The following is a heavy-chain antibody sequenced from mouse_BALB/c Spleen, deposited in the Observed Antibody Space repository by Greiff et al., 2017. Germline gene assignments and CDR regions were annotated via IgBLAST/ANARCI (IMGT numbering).Heavy chain of an antibody. CDR1: GFTFSSYA. V-gene: IGHV5-6-5*01. CDR3: ARDGYYAY. J-gene: IGHJ3*01. CDR2: ISSGGST. D-gene: IGHD2-3*01. Sequence: EVQGVEPGGGLVKPGGSLKLSCAASGFTFSSYAMSWVRQTPEKRLEWVASISSGGSTYYPDSVKGRFTITRDNARNILYLQMSSLRSEDTAMYYWARDGYYAYWGQGTLVTVSA.